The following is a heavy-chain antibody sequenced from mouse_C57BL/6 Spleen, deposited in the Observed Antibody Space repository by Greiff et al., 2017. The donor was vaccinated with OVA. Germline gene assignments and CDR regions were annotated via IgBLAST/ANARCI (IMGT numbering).Heavy chain of an antibody. CDR3: ARKGAYDGYLGYFDY. V-gene: IGHV1-61*01. Sequence: VQLQQPGAELVRPGSSVKLSCKASGYTFTSYWMDWVKQRPGQGLEWIGNIYPSDSETHYNQKFKDKATLTVDKSSSTAYMQLSSLTSEDSAVYYCARKGAYDGYLGYFDYWGQGTTLTVSS. D-gene: IGHD2-3*01. J-gene: IGHJ2*01. CDR1: GYTFTSYW. CDR2: IYPSDSET.